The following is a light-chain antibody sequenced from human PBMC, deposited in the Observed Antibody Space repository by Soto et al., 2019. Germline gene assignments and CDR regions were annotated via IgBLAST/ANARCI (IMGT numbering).Light chain of an antibody. V-gene: IGKV1-5*01. CDR1: QTIRKS. Sequence: DIQMTQSPSSLSASVGDTISITCRSFQTIRKSLNWYQQRPGKAPKLLIYDASSLESGVPSRFSGSGSGTEFTLTITSMHTADFANYYYQQYNSYPWTFGQGTKVDIK. CDR2: DAS. J-gene: IGKJ1*01. CDR3: QQYNSYPWT.